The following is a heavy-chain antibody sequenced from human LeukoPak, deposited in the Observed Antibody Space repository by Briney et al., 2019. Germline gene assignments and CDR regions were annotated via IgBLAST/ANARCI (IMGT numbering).Heavy chain of an antibody. D-gene: IGHD5-12*01. V-gene: IGHV1-2*02. CDR1: GYTFSGFY. J-gene: IGHJ6*03. Sequence: GASVKVSCKASGYTFSGFYIHWVRQAPGQGLEWMGWINPNSGVTNYAQKLQGRVTITRDTSIDTAYMQLSRLRSDDTAVYYCAKDRYGDYEAPFHYYMDAWSRGTTVTVS. CDR2: INPNSGVT. CDR3: AKDRYGDYEAPFHYYMDA.